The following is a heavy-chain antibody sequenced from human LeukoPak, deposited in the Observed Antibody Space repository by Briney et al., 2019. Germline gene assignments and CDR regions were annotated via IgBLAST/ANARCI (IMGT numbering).Heavy chain of an antibody. D-gene: IGHD4-17*01. V-gene: IGHV3-21*01. Sequence: GGSLRLSCAASGFTFSSYSMNWVRQAPGKGLEWVSSISSSSSYIYYADPVKGRFTISRDNAKNSLYLQMNSLRAEDTAVYYCARLVTTHYFDYWGQGTLVTVSS. J-gene: IGHJ4*02. CDR3: ARLVTTHYFDY. CDR1: GFTFSSYS. CDR2: ISSSSSYI.